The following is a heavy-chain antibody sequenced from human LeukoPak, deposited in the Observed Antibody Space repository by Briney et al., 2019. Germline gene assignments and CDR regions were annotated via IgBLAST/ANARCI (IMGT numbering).Heavy chain of an antibody. J-gene: IGHJ4*02. D-gene: IGHD5-18*01. V-gene: IGHV1-2*02. CDR1: GYTFTGYY. Sequence: GASVKVSCKASGYTFTGYYMHWVRQAPGQGLEWMGWINPNSGGTNYAQKFQGRVTMTRDTSISTAYMKLSRLRSDDTAVYYCAREVRIQLWLIDYWGQGTLVTVSS. CDR3: AREVRIQLWLIDY. CDR2: INPNSGGT.